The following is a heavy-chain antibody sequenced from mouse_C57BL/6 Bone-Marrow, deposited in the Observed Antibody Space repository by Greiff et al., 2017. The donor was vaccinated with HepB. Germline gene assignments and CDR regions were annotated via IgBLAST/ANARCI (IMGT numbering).Heavy chain of an antibody. Sequence: QVQLKQSGAELVKPGASVKISCKASGYAFSSYWMNWVKQRPGKGLEWIGQIYPGDGDTNYNGKFKGKATLTADKSSSTAYMQLSSLTSEDSAVYFCASVWSYSSPYAYWGQGTLVTVSA. CDR3: ASVWSYSSPYAY. CDR2: IYPGDGDT. V-gene: IGHV1-80*01. J-gene: IGHJ3*01. CDR1: GYAFSSYW. D-gene: IGHD2-10*01.